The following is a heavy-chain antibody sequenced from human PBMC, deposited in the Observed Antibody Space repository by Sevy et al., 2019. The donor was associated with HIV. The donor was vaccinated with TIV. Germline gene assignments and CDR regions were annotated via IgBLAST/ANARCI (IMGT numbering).Heavy chain of an antibody. CDR1: GDSVSSNSAA. CDR2: TYYRSKWYN. V-gene: IGHV6-1*01. J-gene: IGHJ6*03. Sequence: SQTLSLTCAISGDSVSSNSAAWNWIRQSPSRGLEWLGRTYYRSKWYNDYAVSVKSRITINPDTSKNQFSLQLNSVTPEDTAVYYCARGVVLAAYNYYGSGRPYYYYMDVWGKGTTVTVSS. D-gene: IGHD3-10*01. CDR3: ARGVVLAAYNYYGSGRPYYYYMDV.